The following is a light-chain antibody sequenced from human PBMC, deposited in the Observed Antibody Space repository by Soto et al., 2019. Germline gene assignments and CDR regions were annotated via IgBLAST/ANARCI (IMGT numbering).Light chain of an antibody. V-gene: IGKV1-39*01. CDR2: AAS. Sequence: DIQMTQSPSSLSASVGDRVTITCRASQSISSYLNWYQQKPGKDPKLLIYAASSLQSRVPSRFSGSGSGTDFPITISIRQPEYVATYYCQQSYSTPWTFGQGTKVDIK. CDR1: QSISSY. J-gene: IGKJ1*01. CDR3: QQSYSTPWT.